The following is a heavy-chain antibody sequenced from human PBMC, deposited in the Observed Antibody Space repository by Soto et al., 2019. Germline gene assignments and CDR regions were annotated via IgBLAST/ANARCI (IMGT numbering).Heavy chain of an antibody. V-gene: IGHV3-23*01. CDR2: ISGSGGST. J-gene: IGHJ4*02. CDR1: GFTFSGYA. D-gene: IGHD5-12*01. CDR3: AKDKSGYFIDY. Sequence: HPGGSLKLSCAASGFTFSGYAMSWVRQAPGKGLEWVSSISGSGGSTSYAGSVKGRFTISRDNSKNTVSLQMNSLRADDTAVYFCAKDKSGYFIDYWGQGTLVTVSS.